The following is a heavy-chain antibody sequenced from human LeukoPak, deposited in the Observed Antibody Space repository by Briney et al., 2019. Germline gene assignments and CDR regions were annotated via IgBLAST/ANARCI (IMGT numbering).Heavy chain of an antibody. D-gene: IGHD3-10*01. CDR2: ISAYNGNT. V-gene: IGHV1-18*01. Sequence: ASVKVSCKASGYTFTSYGISWVRQAPGQGLEWMGWISAYNGNTNYAQKLQGRVTMTTDTSTSTAYVELRSLRSDDTAVYYCARDLSGYYYGSGSYWGQGTLVTVSS. CDR1: GYTFTSYG. J-gene: IGHJ4*02. CDR3: ARDLSGYYYGSGSY.